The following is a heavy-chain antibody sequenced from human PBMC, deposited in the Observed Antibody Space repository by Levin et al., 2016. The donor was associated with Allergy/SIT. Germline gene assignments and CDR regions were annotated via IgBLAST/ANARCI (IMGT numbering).Heavy chain of an antibody. Sequence: SETLSLTCTVSGGSISSSSYYWGWIRQPPGKGLEWIGSIYYSGSTYYNPSLKSRVTISVDTSKNQFSLKLSSVTAADTAVYYCARGVDTAMVLDYWGQGTLVTVSS. J-gene: IGHJ4*02. CDR2: IYYSGST. V-gene: IGHV4-39*01. CDR1: GGSISSSSYY. D-gene: IGHD5-18*01. CDR3: ARGVDTAMVLDY.